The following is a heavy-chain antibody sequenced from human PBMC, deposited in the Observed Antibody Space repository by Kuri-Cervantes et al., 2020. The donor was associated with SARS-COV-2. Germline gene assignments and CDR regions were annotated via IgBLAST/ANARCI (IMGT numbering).Heavy chain of an antibody. D-gene: IGHD5-12*01. J-gene: IGHJ6*03. CDR2: ISSSSSYI. Sequence: GESLKISCEASGFPFKNYWMTWVRQAPGKGLEWVSSISSSSSYIYYADSVKGRFTISRDNAKNSLYLQMNSLRAEDTAVYYCARDRFALATTRSYYYYMDVWGKGTTVTVSS. CDR3: ARDRFALATTRSYYYYMDV. CDR1: GFPFKNYW. V-gene: IGHV3-21*01.